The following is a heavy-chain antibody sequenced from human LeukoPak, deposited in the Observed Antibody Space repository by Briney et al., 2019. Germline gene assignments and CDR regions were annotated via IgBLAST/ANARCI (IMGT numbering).Heavy chain of an antibody. D-gene: IGHD3-10*01. CDR3: AKDSDYYGSGSSVDY. CDR2: IRYDGRNK. CDR1: GFTFSNYG. Sequence: GGSLRLSCAASGFTFSNYGMHWVRQAPGKGLEWVAFIRYDGRNKYYADSVKGRFTISRDNSKNTLYLQMNSLRIEDTAVYYCAKDSDYYGSGSSVDYWGQGTLVTVSS. V-gene: IGHV3-30*02. J-gene: IGHJ4*02.